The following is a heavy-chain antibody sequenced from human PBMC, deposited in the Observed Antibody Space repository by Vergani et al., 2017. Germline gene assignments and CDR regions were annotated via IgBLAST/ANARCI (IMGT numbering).Heavy chain of an antibody. CDR2: ISYDGSNT. Sequence: QVQLVESGGGVVQPGRSLRLSCAASGFTLTSYGMHWVRQAPGKGLEWVAVISYDGSNTYYADSVKGRFTISRDNSKNTLYLQMNSLRAEDTAVYYCAKDAMAARPDGLCYYYMDVWGKGTTVTVSS. CDR1: GFTLTSYG. D-gene: IGHD6-6*01. V-gene: IGHV3-30*18. J-gene: IGHJ6*03. CDR3: AKDAMAARPDGLCYYYMDV.